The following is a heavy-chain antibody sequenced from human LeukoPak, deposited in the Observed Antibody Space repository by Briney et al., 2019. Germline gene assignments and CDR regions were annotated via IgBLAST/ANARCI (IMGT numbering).Heavy chain of an antibody. CDR2: ISYDGSNK. Sequence: PGGSLRLSCAASGFTFSSYGMHWVRQAPGKGPEWVAVISYDGSNKYYADSVKGRFTISRDNSKNTLYLQMNSLRAEDTAVYYCAKDLGLVLRYFDWMFDYSGQGTLVTVSS. CDR3: AKDLGLVLRYFDWMFDY. D-gene: IGHD3-9*01. J-gene: IGHJ4*02. V-gene: IGHV3-30*18. CDR1: GFTFSSYG.